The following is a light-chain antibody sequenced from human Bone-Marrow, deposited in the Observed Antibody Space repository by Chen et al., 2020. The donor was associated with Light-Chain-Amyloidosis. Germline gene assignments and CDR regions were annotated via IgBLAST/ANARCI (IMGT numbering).Light chain of an antibody. CDR3: RVWDRSIDRPG. J-gene: IGLJ3*02. Sequence: SYVLTQPSSVPVAPGQTATIACGGNNIGSTSVHWYQQTPGQAPLLVVYDDSDRPPGIPGRFSGSNSGNTATLTISRVEAGDEADDYWRVWDRSIDRPGFGAGTKLTVL. V-gene: IGLV3-21*02. CDR2: DDS. CDR1: NIGSTS.